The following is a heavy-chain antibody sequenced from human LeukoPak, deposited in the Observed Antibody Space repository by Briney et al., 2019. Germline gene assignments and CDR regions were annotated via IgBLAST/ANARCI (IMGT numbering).Heavy chain of an antibody. CDR3: ARVGGGDAFDI. J-gene: IGHJ3*02. CDR2: IYHSGST. Sequence: SQTLSLTCVVSGGSISSGGYSWSWIRQPPGKGLEWIGYIYHSGSTYYNPSLKSRITISVDRSKNQFSLNLSSVTAADTAVYYCARVGGGDAFDIWGQGTMVTVSS. D-gene: IGHD6-25*01. CDR1: GGSISSGGYS. V-gene: IGHV4-30-2*01.